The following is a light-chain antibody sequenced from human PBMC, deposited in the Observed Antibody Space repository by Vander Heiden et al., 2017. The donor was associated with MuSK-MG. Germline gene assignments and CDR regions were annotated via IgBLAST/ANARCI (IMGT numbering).Light chain of an antibody. CDR1: QSVLYSSNNKNY. V-gene: IGKV4-1*01. J-gene: IGKJ1*01. Sequence: DIVMSQSPAPLAVSLCERATLNRKSSQSVLYSSNNKNYLAWYQQKPGQPPKLLIYWASTRESGVPDRLSASGSGTDFTLTISSLHAEDVAVYYCQQYASTPRTFGQWTKVEIK. CDR3: QQYASTPRT. CDR2: WAS.